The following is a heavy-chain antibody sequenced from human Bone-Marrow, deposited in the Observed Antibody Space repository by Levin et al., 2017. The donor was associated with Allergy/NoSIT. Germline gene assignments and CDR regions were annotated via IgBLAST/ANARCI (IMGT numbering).Heavy chain of an antibody. J-gene: IGHJ5*02. D-gene: IGHD3-10*01. CDR2: INTNTGNP. CDR1: GYTFTSYA. Sequence: GESLKISCKASGYTFTSYAMNWVRQAPGQGLEWMGWINTNTGNPTYAQGFTGRFVFSLDTSVSTAYLQICSLKAEDTAVYYCARGGRAMVRGVKNWFDPWGQGTLVTVSS. V-gene: IGHV7-4-1*01. CDR3: ARGGRAMVRGVKNWFDP.